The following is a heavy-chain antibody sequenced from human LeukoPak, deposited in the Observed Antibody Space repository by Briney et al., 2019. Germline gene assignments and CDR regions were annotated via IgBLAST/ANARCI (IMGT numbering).Heavy chain of an antibody. CDR3: ARRNYDFWSGYLYGMDV. J-gene: IGHJ6*02. CDR1: GYTFTSYG. V-gene: IGHV1-18*01. Sequence: ASVKVPCTASGYTFTSYGISWVRQAPGQGLEWMGWISAYNGNTNYAQKLQGRVTMTTDTSTSTAYMELRSLRSDATAVYYCARRNYDFWSGYLYGMDVWGQGTTVTVSS. D-gene: IGHD3-3*01. CDR2: ISAYNGNT.